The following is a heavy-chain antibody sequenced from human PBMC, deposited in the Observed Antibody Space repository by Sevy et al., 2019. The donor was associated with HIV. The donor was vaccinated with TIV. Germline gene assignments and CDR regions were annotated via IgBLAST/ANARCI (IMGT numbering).Heavy chain of an antibody. Sequence: GGSLRLSCAASGFTFSSYWMHWVRQAPGKGLVWVSRINSDGSSTSYADSVKGRFTISRDNAKNTLYLQMNSLRAEDTAVYYCARGGGYYDFWSGYLGGYFDLWGRGTLVTVSS. CDR3: ARGGGYYDFWSGYLGGYFDL. D-gene: IGHD3-3*01. CDR1: GFTFSSYW. J-gene: IGHJ2*01. V-gene: IGHV3-74*01. CDR2: INSDGSST.